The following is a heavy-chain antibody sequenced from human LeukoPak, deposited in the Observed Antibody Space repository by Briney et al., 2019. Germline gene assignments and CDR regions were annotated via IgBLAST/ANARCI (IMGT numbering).Heavy chain of an antibody. Sequence: PSETLSLTCTVSGGSISSYYWSWTRQPPGKGLEWIGYIYYSGSTNYNPSLKSRVTISVDTSKNQFSLKLSSVTAADTAVYYCARGRFTADYWGQGTLVTVSS. D-gene: IGHD3-10*01. CDR1: GGSISSYY. CDR2: IYYSGST. CDR3: ARGRFTADY. J-gene: IGHJ4*02. V-gene: IGHV4-59*01.